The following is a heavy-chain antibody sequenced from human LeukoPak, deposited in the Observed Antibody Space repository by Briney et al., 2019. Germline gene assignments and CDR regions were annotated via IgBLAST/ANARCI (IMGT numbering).Heavy chain of an antibody. Sequence: GGSLRLSCAASGFTFSSYAMSWVRQAPGKGLEWVSAISGSGGSTYYADSVKGRFTISRDNSKNTLYLQMNSLRAEDTAVYYCAKDRSKGSSTSCYGYWGQGILVTISS. CDR3: AKDRSKGSSTSCYGY. CDR1: GFTFSSYA. D-gene: IGHD2-2*01. CDR2: ISGSGGST. V-gene: IGHV3-23*01. J-gene: IGHJ4*02.